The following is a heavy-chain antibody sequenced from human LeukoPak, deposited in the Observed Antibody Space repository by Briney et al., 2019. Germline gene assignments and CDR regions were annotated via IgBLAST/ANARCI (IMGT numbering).Heavy chain of an antibody. J-gene: IGHJ2*01. Sequence: GGSLRLSCAASGFTFSSYWMHWVRQAPGKGLVWVSLISGDGSTTIYADSVKGRFTISRDSAKNTLFLQMNSLRAEDTAVYYCAKRSKGGDSTGYYYYFDLWGRGTLVTVSS. CDR3: AKRSKGGDSTGYYYYFDL. D-gene: IGHD3-22*01. CDR2: ISGDGSTT. CDR1: GFTFSSYW. V-gene: IGHV3-74*01.